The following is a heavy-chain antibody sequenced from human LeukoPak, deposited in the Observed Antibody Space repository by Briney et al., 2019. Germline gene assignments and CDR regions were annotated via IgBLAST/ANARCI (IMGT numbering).Heavy chain of an antibody. D-gene: IGHD3-16*01. CDR1: GFTFSDYS. CDR3: ARDRAAGAYPWYFDY. J-gene: IGHJ4*02. Sequence: GGSLRLSCAASGFTFSDYSMNWVRQAPGKGLEWVSYISSSSNTIYYADSVKGRFTISRDNAKNSLYLQMNSLRAEDTAVYYCARDRAAGAYPWYFDYWGQGTLVTVSS. V-gene: IGHV3-48*01. CDR2: ISSSSNTI.